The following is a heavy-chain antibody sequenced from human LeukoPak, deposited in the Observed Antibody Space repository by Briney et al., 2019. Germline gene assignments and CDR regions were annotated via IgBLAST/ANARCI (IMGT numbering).Heavy chain of an antibody. D-gene: IGHD3-22*01. Sequence: SETLSLTCDVSGGFINSGTHYWTWIRQPVGKGLEWLGRIFTSGSPTYNSSLESRLTISIDKSKNQFFLKLSSVTAADTAVYYCARRWNYKDSFDIWGQGKMVTVSS. CDR1: GGFINSGTHY. CDR2: IFTSGSP. CDR3: ARRWNYKDSFDI. V-gene: IGHV4-61*02. J-gene: IGHJ3*02.